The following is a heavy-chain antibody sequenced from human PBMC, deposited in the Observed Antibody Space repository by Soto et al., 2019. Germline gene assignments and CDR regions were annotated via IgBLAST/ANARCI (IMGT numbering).Heavy chain of an antibody. CDR3: ARQRSTVVTQAYFDH. CDR2: IYYSGRT. V-gene: IGHV4-39*01. D-gene: IGHD2-21*02. Sequence: WETLSLTCIVSGESISSSSYYWGWIRQPPGKGLEWIGSIYYSGRTYYNPSFKSRVTISIDTSKNQFSLKLSSVTATDTAVYYCARQRSTVVTQAYFDHWGQGALVTVSS. J-gene: IGHJ4*02. CDR1: GESISSSSYY.